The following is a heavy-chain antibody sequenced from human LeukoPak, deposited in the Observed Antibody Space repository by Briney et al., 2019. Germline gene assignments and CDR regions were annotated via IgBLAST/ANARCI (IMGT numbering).Heavy chain of an antibody. CDR1: GFTFDDYA. J-gene: IGHJ3*02. D-gene: IGHD3-3*01. Sequence: GGSLRLSCAASGFTFDDYAMHWVRQAPGKGQEWVSGISWNSGSIGYADSVKGRFTISRDNAKNSLYLQMNSLRAEDTALYYCAKDRGNYDFWSGHSSVAFDIWGQGTMVTVSS. V-gene: IGHV3-9*01. CDR3: AKDRGNYDFWSGHSSVAFDI. CDR2: ISWNSGSI.